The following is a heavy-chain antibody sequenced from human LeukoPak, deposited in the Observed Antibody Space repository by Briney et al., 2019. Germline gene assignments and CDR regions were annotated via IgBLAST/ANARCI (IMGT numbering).Heavy chain of an antibody. CDR3: IRDYGAVGATNAFDI. CDR2: INGDGSST. CDR1: GFTFSSYW. D-gene: IGHD1-26*01. V-gene: IGHV3-74*01. J-gene: IGHJ3*02. Sequence: GGSLRLSCAASGFTFSSYWMHWVRQAPGKGLVWVSRINGDGSSTSYADFVKGRFTISRDNAKNTLYLQMNGLRVEDTAVYYCIRDYGAVGATNAFDIWGQGTMVTVSS.